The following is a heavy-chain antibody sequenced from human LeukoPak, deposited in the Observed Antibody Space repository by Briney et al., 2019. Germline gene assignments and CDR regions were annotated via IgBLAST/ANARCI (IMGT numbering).Heavy chain of an antibody. CDR3: ARSNPYCSSTSCYKRVQDKSKGFDY. V-gene: IGHV1-46*01. CDR1: GYTFTSYY. J-gene: IGHJ4*02. Sequence: ASVKVSCKASGYTFTSYYMHWVRQAPGQGLEWMGIINPSGGSTSYAQKFQGRVTMTRDTSTSTVYMELSSLRSEDTAVYYCARSNPYCSSTSCYKRVQDKSKGFDYWGQGTLVTVSS. D-gene: IGHD2-2*02. CDR2: INPSGGST.